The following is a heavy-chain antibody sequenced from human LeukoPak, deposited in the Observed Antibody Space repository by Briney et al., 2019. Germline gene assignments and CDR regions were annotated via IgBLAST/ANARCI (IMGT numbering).Heavy chain of an antibody. CDR2: INHSGST. J-gene: IGHJ4*02. D-gene: IGHD3-22*01. CDR1: GFTFSSYA. Sequence: GSLRLSCAASGFTFSSYAMSWVRQPPGKGLEWIGEINHSGSTNYNPSLKSRVTISVDTSKNQFSLKLSSVTAADTAVYYCAMRGGWLLPLDYWGQGTLVTVSS. V-gene: IGHV4-34*08. CDR3: AMRGGWLLPLDY.